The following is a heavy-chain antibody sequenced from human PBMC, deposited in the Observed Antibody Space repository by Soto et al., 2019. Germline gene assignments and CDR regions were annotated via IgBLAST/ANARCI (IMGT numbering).Heavy chain of an antibody. Sequence: PSETLSLTCTVSGVSISSGDYYWSWIRQPPGKGLEWIGYIYYSGSTYYNPSLKSRVTISVDTSKNQFSLKLSSVTAADTAVYYCARAGLEWSYNWFDPWGQGTLVTVSS. D-gene: IGHD3-3*01. CDR3: ARAGLEWSYNWFDP. CDR2: IYYSGST. J-gene: IGHJ5*02. V-gene: IGHV4-30-4*01. CDR1: GVSISSGDYY.